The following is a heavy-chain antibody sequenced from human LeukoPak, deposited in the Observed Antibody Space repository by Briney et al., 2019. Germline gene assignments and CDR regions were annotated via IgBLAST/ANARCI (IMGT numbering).Heavy chain of an antibody. Sequence: PGGSLRLSCAASGFTFSSYAMHWVRQAPGKGLEGVAVISYDGSNKYYADSVKGRFTISRDNSKNTLYLQMNSLRAEDTAVYYCLAVAGGYYYGMDVWGQGTTVTVSS. CDR2: ISYDGSNK. D-gene: IGHD6-19*01. V-gene: IGHV3-30-3*01. CDR3: LAVAGGYYYGMDV. J-gene: IGHJ6*02. CDR1: GFTFSSYA.